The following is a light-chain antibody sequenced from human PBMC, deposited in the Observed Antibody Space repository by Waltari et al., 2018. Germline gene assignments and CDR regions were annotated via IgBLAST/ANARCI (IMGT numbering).Light chain of an antibody. J-gene: IGKJ1*01. V-gene: IGKV3D-15*01. Sequence: EIVLTQSPATLSVSPGDRVTLSCRASQSVGTNLAWYQHNPGRAPRLLVYRASTRASYIPARFSASGSGTEFTLSISTLQSEDSAVFYCQQYNDWPRTFGQGTKVEIK. CDR2: RAS. CDR3: QQYNDWPRT. CDR1: QSVGTN.